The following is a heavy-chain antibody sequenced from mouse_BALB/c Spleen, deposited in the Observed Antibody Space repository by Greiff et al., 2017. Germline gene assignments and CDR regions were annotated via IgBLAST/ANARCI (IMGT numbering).Heavy chain of an antibody. Sequence: EVKLMESGGGLVKPGGSLKLSCAASGFTFSSYAMSWVRQTPEKRLEWVASISSGGSTYYPDSVKGRFTISRDNARNILYLQMSSLRSEDTAMYYCARDGNYAFDYWGQGTTLTVSS. CDR3: ARDGNYAFDY. J-gene: IGHJ2*01. CDR2: ISSGGST. CDR1: GFTFSSYA. D-gene: IGHD2-1*01. V-gene: IGHV5-6-5*01.